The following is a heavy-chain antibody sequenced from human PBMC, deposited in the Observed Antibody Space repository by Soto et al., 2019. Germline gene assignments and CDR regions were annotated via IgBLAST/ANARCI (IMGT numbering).Heavy chain of an antibody. J-gene: IGHJ6*02. CDR2: IIPISGTA. V-gene: IGHV1-69*01. CDR3: ARSQGSSTSLEIYYYYYYGMDF. D-gene: IGHD2-2*01. Sequence: QVQLVQSGAEVKKPGSSVKVSCKASGGTFSSYAISWVRQAPGQGLEWMGGIIPISGTANDAQKFQGRVTITADESTSTAYMELSRLRSEDTAGYYCARSQGSSTSLEIYYYYYYGMDFWGQGTTVTVSS. CDR1: GGTFSSYA.